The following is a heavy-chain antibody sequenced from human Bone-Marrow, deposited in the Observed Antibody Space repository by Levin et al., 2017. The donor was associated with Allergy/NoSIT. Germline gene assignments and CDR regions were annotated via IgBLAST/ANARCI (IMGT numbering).Heavy chain of an antibody. Sequence: SETLSLTCTVSGGSISSYYWSWIRQPAGKGLEWLGRIYTSGSTEYTPSLKSRVTMSVDTSKNQFSLKLSSVTAADTAVYYCARQDQQTYYFDYWGQGTLVTVSS. CDR2: IYTSGST. CDR1: GGSISSYY. CDR3: ARQDQQTYYFDY. V-gene: IGHV4-4*07. D-gene: IGHD2-2*01. J-gene: IGHJ4*02.